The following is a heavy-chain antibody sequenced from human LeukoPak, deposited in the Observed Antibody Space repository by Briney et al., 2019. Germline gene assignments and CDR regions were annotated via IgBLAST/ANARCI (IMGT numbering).Heavy chain of an antibody. CDR1: GFTFSSYD. J-gene: IGHJ3*02. Sequence: GGSLRLSCAASGFTFSSYDMHWVRQAPGRGLEWVSAIGIAGDTYYPDSVKGRFTISRENAKNSMYLQMNSLKDGDTAVYYCIRGGIQVSGIDAFDIWGQGTMITVSS. CDR3: IRGGIQVSGIDAFDI. V-gene: IGHV3-13*01. D-gene: IGHD5/OR15-5a*01. CDR2: IGIAGDT.